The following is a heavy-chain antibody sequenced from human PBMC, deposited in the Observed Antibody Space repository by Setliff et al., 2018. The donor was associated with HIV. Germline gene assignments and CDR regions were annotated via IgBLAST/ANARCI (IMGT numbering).Heavy chain of an antibody. CDR2: IYSGGST. V-gene: IGHV3-66*02. Sequence: PGGSLRLSCAASGFTVSSNYMSWVRQAPGKGLEWVSVIYSGGSTYYADSVKGRFTISRDNSKNTLYLQMNSLRGEDTAVYYCAKDRAPGNPPLQWLGDWGQGTLVTVS. CDR3: AKDRAPGNPPLQWLGD. D-gene: IGHD6-19*01. CDR1: GFTVSSNY. J-gene: IGHJ4*02.